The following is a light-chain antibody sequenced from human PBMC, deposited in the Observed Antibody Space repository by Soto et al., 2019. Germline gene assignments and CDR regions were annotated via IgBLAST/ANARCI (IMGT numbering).Light chain of an antibody. J-gene: IGKJ1*01. CDR2: DAS. V-gene: IGKV1-5*01. Sequence: GDRVTITCRASQSISSWLAWYQQKPGKAPKLLIYDASSLESGVPSRFSGSGSGTEFTLTISSLQPDDLATYYCQQYNSYSRTVGQGTKVDTK. CDR3: QQYNSYSRT. CDR1: QSISSW.